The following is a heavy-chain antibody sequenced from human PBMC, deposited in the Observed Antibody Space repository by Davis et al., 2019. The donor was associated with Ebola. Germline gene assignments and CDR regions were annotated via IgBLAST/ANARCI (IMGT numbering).Heavy chain of an antibody. D-gene: IGHD3-22*01. CDR3: AKDRWDDSSGYYSGFDY. J-gene: IGHJ4*02. Sequence: GESLKISCAASGFTFSSYGMHWVRQAPGKGLEWVAVISYDGSNKYYADSVKGRFTFSRDNSKNTLYLQMNSLRAEDTAVYYCAKDRWDDSSGYYSGFDYWGQGTLVTVSS. CDR1: GFTFSSYG. CDR2: ISYDGSNK. V-gene: IGHV3-30*18.